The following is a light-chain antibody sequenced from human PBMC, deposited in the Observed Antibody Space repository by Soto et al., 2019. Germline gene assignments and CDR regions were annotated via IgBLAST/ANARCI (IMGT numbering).Light chain of an antibody. CDR2: VAS. CDR1: QGINRY. CDR3: QQLNTFPPFT. Sequence: DIQLTQSPSFLSASVGDRVTITCRASQGINRYLAWYQQKPGKAPKLLIYVASTLQSGVPSRFSGSGSGTEFTLTISSLQPEDFATYYCQQLNTFPPFTFGPGTKVDIK. J-gene: IGKJ3*01. V-gene: IGKV1-9*01.